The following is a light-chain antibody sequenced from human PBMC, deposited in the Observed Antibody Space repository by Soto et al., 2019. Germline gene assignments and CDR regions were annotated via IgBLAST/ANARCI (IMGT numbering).Light chain of an antibody. V-gene: IGKV3-20*01. CDR2: GAS. CDR3: QQYQSLT. J-gene: IGKJ4*01. CDR1: QSVSSSY. Sequence: IVLTQSPAILAFSPGDRATLSCRASQSVSSSYLAWYQHEPGQAPRLLIHGASSRVTGIPDRFSGSGSGTDFTLTITRLEPEDFAVYYCQQYQSLTFGGGTKVDI.